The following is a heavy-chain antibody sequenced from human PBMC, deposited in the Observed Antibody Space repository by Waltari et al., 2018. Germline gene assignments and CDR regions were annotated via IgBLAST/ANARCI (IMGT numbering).Heavy chain of an antibody. CDR1: GYTFTGYY. CDR3: ARIGYTAARPLYYYYMDV. V-gene: IGHV1-2*02. CDR2: INPNSGGT. Sequence: QVQLVQSGAEVKKPGASVKVSCKASGYTFTGYYMHWVRQAPGQGLEWMGWINPNSGGTNYAQKFQGRVTITRDTSISTAYMELSRLRSDDTAVYYCARIGYTAARPLYYYYMDVWGKGTTVTVSS. D-gene: IGHD6-6*01. J-gene: IGHJ6*03.